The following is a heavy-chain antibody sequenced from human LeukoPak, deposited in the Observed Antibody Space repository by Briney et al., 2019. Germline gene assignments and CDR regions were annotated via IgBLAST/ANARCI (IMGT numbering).Heavy chain of an antibody. CDR1: GFTFSSYA. D-gene: IGHD1-26*01. Sequence: GGSLRLSCAASGFTFSSYAMSWVRQAPGKGLEWVSSIPGSGGTTYYADSVKGRFTISRDNAKNSLYLQMSSLRAEDTAVYYCARDPRYSGSYFGYWGQGTLVTVSS. J-gene: IGHJ4*02. V-gene: IGHV3-23*01. CDR2: IPGSGGTT. CDR3: ARDPRYSGSYFGY.